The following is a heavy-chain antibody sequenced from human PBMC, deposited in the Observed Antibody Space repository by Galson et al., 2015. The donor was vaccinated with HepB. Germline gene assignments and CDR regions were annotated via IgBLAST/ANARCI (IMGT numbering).Heavy chain of an antibody. Sequence: SVKVSCKASGSTFTSYGISWVRQAPGQGLEWMGWISAYNGNTNYAQKLQGRVTMTTDTSTSTAYMELRSLRSDDTAVYYCAREGSSSGGYYYYYGMGDWGQGTTVTVSS. CDR3: AREGSSSGGYYYYYGMGD. V-gene: IGHV1-18*04. D-gene: IGHD6-6*01. CDR2: ISAYNGNT. CDR1: GSTFTSYG. J-gene: IGHJ6*02.